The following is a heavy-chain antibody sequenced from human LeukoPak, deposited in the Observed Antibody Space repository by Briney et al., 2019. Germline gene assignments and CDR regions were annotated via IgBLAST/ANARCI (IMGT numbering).Heavy chain of an antibody. D-gene: IGHD3-22*01. J-gene: IGHJ3*02. CDR3: AKGRGLIGGAFDI. V-gene: IGHV3-74*01. CDR2: INSDGINT. Sequence: GGSLRLSCAASGFTFSNYWMHWVRQAPGKGLVRVSRINSDGINTSYADSVKGRFTISRDNAKNSLYLQMNSLRIEDTALYFCAKGRGLIGGAFDIWGQGTMVTVSS. CDR1: GFTFSNYW.